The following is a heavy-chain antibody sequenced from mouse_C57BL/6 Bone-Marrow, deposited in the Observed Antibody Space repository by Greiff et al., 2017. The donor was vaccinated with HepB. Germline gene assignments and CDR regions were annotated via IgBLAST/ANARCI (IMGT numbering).Heavy chain of an antibody. D-gene: IGHD1-1*01. CDR3: TRKSLLLPYYFDY. V-gene: IGHV1-15*01. CDR1: GYTFTDYE. CDR2: IDPETGGT. Sequence: VQLQQSGAELVMPGASVTLSCKASGYTFTDYEMHWVKQTPVHGLEWIGAIDPETGGTAYNQKFKGKAILTADKSSSTAYMELRSLTSEDSAVYYCTRKSLLLPYYFDYWGQGTTLTVSS. J-gene: IGHJ2*01.